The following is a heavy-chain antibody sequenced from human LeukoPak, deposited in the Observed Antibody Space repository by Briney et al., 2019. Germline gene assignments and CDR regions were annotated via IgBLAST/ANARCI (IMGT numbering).Heavy chain of an antibody. D-gene: IGHD3-3*01. Sequence: ASVKVSCKASGYTFTSYDINWVRQATGQGLEWMGWMNPNSGNTGYAQKFQGRVTMTRNTSISTAYMELSSLRSEDTAVNYCASTQLTYYDFWSGYYRDYGMDVWGQGTTVTVSS. CDR1: GYTFTSYD. CDR3: ASTQLTYYDFWSGYYRDYGMDV. CDR2: MNPNSGNT. J-gene: IGHJ6*02. V-gene: IGHV1-8*01.